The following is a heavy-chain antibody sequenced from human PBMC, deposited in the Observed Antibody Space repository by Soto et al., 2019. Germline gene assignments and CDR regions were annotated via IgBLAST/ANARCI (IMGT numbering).Heavy chain of an antibody. D-gene: IGHD6-13*01. V-gene: IGHV4-61*01. CDR2: IYYSGST. Sequence: PSETLSLTCTVSGGSVSSGSYYWSWIRQPPGKGLEWIGYIYYSGSTNYNPSLKSRVTISVDTSKNQFSLKLSSVTAADTAVYYCARRYGSSWWIRSEPGNWFDPWGQGTLVTVSS. J-gene: IGHJ5*02. CDR3: ARRYGSSWWIRSEPGNWFDP. CDR1: GGSVSSGSYY.